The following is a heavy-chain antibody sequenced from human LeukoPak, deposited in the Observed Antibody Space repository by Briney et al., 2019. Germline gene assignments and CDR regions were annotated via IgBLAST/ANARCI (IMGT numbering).Heavy chain of an antibody. CDR3: ARLVATIYNWFDP. Sequence: SGTLSLTCTVSGGSISSGDYYWSWIRQPPGKGLEWIGYIYYSGSTYYNPSLKSRVTISVDTSKNQFSLKLSSVTAADTAVYYCARLVATIYNWFDPWGQGTLVTVSS. CDR1: GGSISSGDYY. V-gene: IGHV4-30-4*01. J-gene: IGHJ5*02. D-gene: IGHD5-12*01. CDR2: IYYSGST.